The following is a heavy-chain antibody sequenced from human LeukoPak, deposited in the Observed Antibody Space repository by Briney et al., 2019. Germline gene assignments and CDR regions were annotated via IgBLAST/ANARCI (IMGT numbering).Heavy chain of an antibody. D-gene: IGHD3-3*01. CDR2: INPNSGGT. CDR1: GYTFTGYY. CDR3: ARGEARFLEWLLSDYYGMDV. V-gene: IGHV1-2*02. Sequence: GASVKVSCKASGYTFTGYYMHWVRQAPGQGLEWMGWINPNSGGTNYAQKFQGRVTMTTDTSTSTAYMELRSLRSDDTAVYHCARGEARFLEWLLSDYYGMDVWGQGTTVTVSS. J-gene: IGHJ6*02.